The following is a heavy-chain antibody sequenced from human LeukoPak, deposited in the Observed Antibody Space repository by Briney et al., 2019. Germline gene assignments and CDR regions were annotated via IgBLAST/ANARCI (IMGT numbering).Heavy chain of an antibody. Sequence: PGRSLRLSCAASGFTFSSYGMHWVRQAPGKGLEWVAVIWYDGSNKYYADSVKGRFTISRDNSKNTLYLQMNSLRAEDTAVYYCARGFTSYYYYCGMDVWGQGTTVTVSS. CDR1: GFTFSSYG. CDR3: ARGFTSYYYYCGMDV. J-gene: IGHJ6*02. V-gene: IGHV3-33*01. CDR2: IWYDGSNK.